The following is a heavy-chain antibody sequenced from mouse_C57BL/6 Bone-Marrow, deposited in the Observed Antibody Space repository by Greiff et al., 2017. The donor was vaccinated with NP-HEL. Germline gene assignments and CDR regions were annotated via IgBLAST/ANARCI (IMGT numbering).Heavy chain of an antibody. Sequence: EVKLVESGAELVRPGASVKLSCTASGFNIKDDYMHWVKQRPEQGLEWIGWIDPENGDTEYASKFQGKATITADTSSNTAYLQLSSLTSEDTAVYYCTNTFDYWGQGTTLTVSS. J-gene: IGHJ2*01. CDR3: TNTFDY. CDR2: IDPENGDT. CDR1: GFNIKDDY. V-gene: IGHV14-4*01.